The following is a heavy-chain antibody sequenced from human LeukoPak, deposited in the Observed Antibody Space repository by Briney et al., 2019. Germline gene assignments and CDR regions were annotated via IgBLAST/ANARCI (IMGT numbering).Heavy chain of an antibody. CDR1: GFTFDDYA. CDR3: AKDSNTVAGDFDY. V-gene: IGHV3-9*01. D-gene: IGHD6-19*01. Sequence: PGRSLRLSCAASGFTFDDYAMHWVRHAPGKGLEWVSGISWNSGSIGYADSVKGRFTISRDNAKNSLYLQMNSLRAEDTALYYCAKDSNTVAGDFDYWGQGTLVTVSS. CDR2: ISWNSGSI. J-gene: IGHJ4*02.